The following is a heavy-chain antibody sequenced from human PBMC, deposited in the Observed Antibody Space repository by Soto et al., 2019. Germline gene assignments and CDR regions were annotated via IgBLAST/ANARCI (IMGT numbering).Heavy chain of an antibody. CDR2: ISSSSSYI. J-gene: IGHJ5*02. V-gene: IGHV3-21*01. CDR1: GFTFSSYS. Sequence: EGQLVESGGGLVKPGGSLRLCCAASGFTFSSYSMNWVRQAPGKGLEWVSSISSSSSYIYYADSVKGRFTISRDNAKNSLYLQMNSLRAEDTAVYYCASSDSSSSSWFDPWGQGTLVTVSS. D-gene: IGHD6-6*01. CDR3: ASSDSSSSSWFDP.